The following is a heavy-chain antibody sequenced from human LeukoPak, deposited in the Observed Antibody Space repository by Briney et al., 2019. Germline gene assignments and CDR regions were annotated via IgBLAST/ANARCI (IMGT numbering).Heavy chain of an antibody. Sequence: SETLSLNCTVSGDSISYYYWSWIRQPPGKGLEGIGYVYYTGSTNYNPSLKSRVTMSVDTSKSQFSLKLRSVTAADTAVYYCARFDPPTEPILWFGELFGAFDIWGQGTMVTVSS. J-gene: IGHJ3*02. CDR3: ARFDPPTEPILWFGELFGAFDI. D-gene: IGHD3-10*01. V-gene: IGHV4-59*01. CDR2: VYYTGST. CDR1: GDSISYYY.